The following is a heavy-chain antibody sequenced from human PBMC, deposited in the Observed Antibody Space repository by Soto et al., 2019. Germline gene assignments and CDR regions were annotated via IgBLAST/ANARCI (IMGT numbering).Heavy chain of an antibody. D-gene: IGHD4-17*01. V-gene: IGHV4-34*01. CDR2: INHSGST. Sequence: QVQLQQWGAGLLKPSETLSLTCAVYGGSFSGYYWSWIRQPPGKGLEWIGEINHSGSTNYNPSLQSLVTISVDTPKTQFSLKLSSVTAADTAVYYCARVLRPETSRWSFDIWGQGTIVTVSS. J-gene: IGHJ3*02. CDR1: GGSFSGYY. CDR3: ARVLRPETSRWSFDI.